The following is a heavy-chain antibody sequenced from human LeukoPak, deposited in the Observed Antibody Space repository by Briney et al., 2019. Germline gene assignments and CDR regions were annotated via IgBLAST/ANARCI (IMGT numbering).Heavy chain of an antibody. CDR1: GGSISSGSYY. Sequence: SQTLSLTCTVSGGSISSGSYYWSWIRQPAGKGLEWIGRIHTSGSTNYNPSLKSRVTISVDTSKNQFSLKLSSVTAAGTAVYYCARASEITAPNAFDIWGQGTMVTVSS. J-gene: IGHJ3*02. CDR2: IHTSGST. CDR3: ARASEITAPNAFDI. D-gene: IGHD3-16*01. V-gene: IGHV4-61*02.